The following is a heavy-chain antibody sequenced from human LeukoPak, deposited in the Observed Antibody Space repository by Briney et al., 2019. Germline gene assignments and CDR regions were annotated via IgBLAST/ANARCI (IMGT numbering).Heavy chain of an antibody. CDR3: TANYDILTGYYIDY. V-gene: IGHV3-15*01. CDR1: GFTFSNAW. J-gene: IGHJ4*02. CDR2: IKSKTDGGTT. Sequence: GGSLRLSCAASGFTFSNAWMSWVRQAPGKGLEWVGRIKSKTDGGTTDYAAPVKGRFTISRDDSKNTLYLQMNSLKTEDTAVYYCTANYDILTGYYIDYWGQGTLVTVSS. D-gene: IGHD3-9*01.